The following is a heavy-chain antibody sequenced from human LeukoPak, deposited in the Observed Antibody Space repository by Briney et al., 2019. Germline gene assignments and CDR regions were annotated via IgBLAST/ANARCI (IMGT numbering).Heavy chain of an antibody. Sequence: WGSLRLSCAASGFTFSSYAMSWVRQAPGKGLEWVSAISGSGGSTYYADSVKGRFTISRDNSKNTLYLQMNSLRAEDTAVYYCAKADGDYDYYYMDVWGKGTTVTVSS. D-gene: IGHD4-17*01. J-gene: IGHJ6*03. CDR1: GFTFSSYA. V-gene: IGHV3-23*01. CDR3: AKADGDYDYYYMDV. CDR2: ISGSGGST.